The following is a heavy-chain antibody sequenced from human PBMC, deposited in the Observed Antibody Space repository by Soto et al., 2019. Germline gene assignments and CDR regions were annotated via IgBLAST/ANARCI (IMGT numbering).Heavy chain of an antibody. CDR1: GFNFSSYA. V-gene: IGHV3-23*01. CDR3: SSPVDYDILTGYGDI. Sequence: EVQLLESGGGLVQPGGSLRLSCAASGFNFSSYAMSWVRQAPGKGLEWVSAISGSGGSTYYADSVKGRFTISRDNSKNTLYLQMNSLRAEDTAVYYCSSPVDYDILTGYGDIWGQGTMVTVSS. CDR2: ISGSGGST. J-gene: IGHJ3*02. D-gene: IGHD3-9*01.